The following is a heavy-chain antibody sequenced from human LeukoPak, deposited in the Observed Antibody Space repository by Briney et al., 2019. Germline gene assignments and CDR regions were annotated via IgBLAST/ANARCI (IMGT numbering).Heavy chain of an antibody. V-gene: IGHV3-23*01. Sequence: PGGSLRLSCAASGFTFSSYAMSWVRQAPGKGLEWVSAISGSGGSTYYADSVKGRFTISRDNSKNTLYLQMNSLRAEDTAVYYCAKDEPGPYWTPAYYFDYWGQGTLVTVSS. CDR1: GFTFSSYA. J-gene: IGHJ4*02. CDR3: AKDEPGPYWTPAYYFDY. D-gene: IGHD3/OR15-3a*01. CDR2: ISGSGGST.